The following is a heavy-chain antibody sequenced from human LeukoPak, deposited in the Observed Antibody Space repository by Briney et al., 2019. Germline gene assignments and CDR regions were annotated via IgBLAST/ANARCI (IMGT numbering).Heavy chain of an antibody. D-gene: IGHD3-10*01. CDR3: AKDHRAARENDAFDI. V-gene: IGHV3-23*01. Sequence: GGSLRLSCAASGFTFSSYAMSWVRQVPGKGLEWVSAISGSGGSTYYADSVKGRFTISRDNSKNTLYLQMNSLRAEDTAVYYCAKDHRAARENDAFDIWGQGTMVTVSS. CDR1: GFTFSSYA. CDR2: ISGSGGST. J-gene: IGHJ3*02.